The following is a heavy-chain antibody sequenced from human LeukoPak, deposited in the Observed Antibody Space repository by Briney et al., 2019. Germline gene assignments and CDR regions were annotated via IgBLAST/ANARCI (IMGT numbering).Heavy chain of an antibody. CDR2: IWYDGTNK. V-gene: IGHV3-33*01. J-gene: IGHJ4*02. CDR1: GFTFSSYA. D-gene: IGHD4-17*01. Sequence: PGGSLRLSCAASGFTFSSYAMHWVRQAPGKGLEWVAFIWYDGTNKYYADSVKGRFTISRDNSKNTLYLQMNSLRAEDTAVYYCARAKIDGDGYFDYWGQGTLVTVSS. CDR3: ARAKIDGDGYFDY.